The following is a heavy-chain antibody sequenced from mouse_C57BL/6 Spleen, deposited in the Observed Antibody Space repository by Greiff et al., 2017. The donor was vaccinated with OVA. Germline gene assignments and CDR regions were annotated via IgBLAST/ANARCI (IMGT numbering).Heavy chain of an antibody. Sequence: QVQLKQSGAELARPGASVKLSCKASGYTFTSYGISWVKQRTGQGLEWIGEIYPSSGNTYYNEKFKGKATLTADKSSSTAYMELRSLTSEDSAVYFCARERGVTTPMDYWGQGTSVTVSS. D-gene: IGHD2-3*01. V-gene: IGHV1-81*01. CDR2: IYPSSGNT. J-gene: IGHJ4*01. CDR3: ARERGVTTPMDY. CDR1: GYTFTSYG.